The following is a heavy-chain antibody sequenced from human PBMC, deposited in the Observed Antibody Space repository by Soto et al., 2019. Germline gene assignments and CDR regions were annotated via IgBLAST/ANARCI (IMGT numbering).Heavy chain of an antibody. V-gene: IGHV1-18*01. D-gene: IGHD2-15*01. CDR2: ISAYNGNT. Sequence: DSVNVSCKASAYTFTSYVSSWVRQAPGQGLEWMGWISAYNGNTNYAQKLQGRVTMTTDTSTSTAYMELRSLRSDDTAVYYCAKSPNPGSATPSYYGMDVWGLGTTVTVSS. J-gene: IGHJ6*02. CDR3: AKSPNPGSATPSYYGMDV. CDR1: AYTFTSYV.